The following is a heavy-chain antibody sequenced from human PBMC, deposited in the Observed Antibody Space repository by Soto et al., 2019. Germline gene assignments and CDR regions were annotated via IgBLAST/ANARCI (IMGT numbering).Heavy chain of an antibody. J-gene: IGHJ4*02. CDR3: GRDEYSGRYTVLVY. V-gene: IGHV4-39*01. CDR1: GGSISSRSYY. CDR2: IYYSGST. Sequence: SETLSLTCTVSGGSISSRSYYWGWIRQPPGKGLEWIGSIYYSGSTYYNPSLQSRVTISADTSKNQFSLNLSSVTAADTAVYFCGRDEYSGRYTVLVYWGQGIVVTVSS. D-gene: IGHD1-26*01.